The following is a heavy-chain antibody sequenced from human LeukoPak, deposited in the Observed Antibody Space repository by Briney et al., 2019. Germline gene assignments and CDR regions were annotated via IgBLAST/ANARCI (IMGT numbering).Heavy chain of an antibody. CDR1: GGSISSGGYY. CDR3: ARGGYNRQSPPYYFDY. D-gene: IGHD5-24*01. V-gene: IGHV4-31*03. CDR2: IYYSGST. Sequence: PSQTLSLTCTVSGGSISSGGYYWSWIRQHPGKGLEWIGYIYYSGSTYYNPSLKSRVIISVDTSKNQFSLKLSSVTAADTAVYYCARGGYNRQSPPYYFDYWGQGTLVTVSS. J-gene: IGHJ4*02.